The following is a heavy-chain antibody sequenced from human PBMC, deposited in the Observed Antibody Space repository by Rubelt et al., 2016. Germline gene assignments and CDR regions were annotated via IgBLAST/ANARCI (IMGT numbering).Heavy chain of an antibody. D-gene: IGHD2-8*01. CDR2: IYYSGST. CDR1: GGSISSSSYY. J-gene: IGHJ4*02. CDR3: ARVIGIVLAI. V-gene: IGHV4-31*03. Sequence: QLQLQESGPGLVKPSETLSLTCSVSGGSISSSSYYWGWIRQPPGKGLEWIGYIYYSGSTYYNPSLKSRVTISVDTSKNQFSLKLSSVTAADTAVYYCARVIGIVLAIWGQGTLVTVSS.